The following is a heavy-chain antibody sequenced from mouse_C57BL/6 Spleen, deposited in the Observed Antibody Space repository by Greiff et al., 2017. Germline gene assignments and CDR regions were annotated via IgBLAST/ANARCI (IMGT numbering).Heavy chain of an antibody. CDR3: FITTVVADFDY. CDR1: GYTFTDYN. Sequence: VQLKESGPELVKPGASVKMSCKASGYTFTDYNMHWVKQSHGKSLEWIGYINPNNGGTSYNQKFKGKATLTVNKSSSTAYMELRSLTSEDSSVYYCFITTVVADFDYWGQGTTLTVSS. D-gene: IGHD1-1*01. CDR2: INPNNGGT. J-gene: IGHJ2*01. V-gene: IGHV1-22*01.